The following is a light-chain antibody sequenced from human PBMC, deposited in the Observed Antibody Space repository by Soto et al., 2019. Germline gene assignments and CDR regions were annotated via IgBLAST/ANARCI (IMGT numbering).Light chain of an antibody. V-gene: IGLV1-40*01. Sequence: QSVLTPPPSVSGAPGQSVTISCTGSSSNIGAGYDVQWYQQLPGTAPKLLMYGNSNRPSGVPDRFSGSKSGTSASLAITGLQAEDEADYYCQSYDSSLTALYVFGIGTKVTVL. CDR2: GNS. CDR3: QSYDSSLTALYV. J-gene: IGLJ1*01. CDR1: SSNIGAGYD.